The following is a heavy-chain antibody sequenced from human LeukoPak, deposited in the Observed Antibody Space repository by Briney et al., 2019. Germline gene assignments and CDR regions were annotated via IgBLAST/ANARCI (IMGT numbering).Heavy chain of an antibody. D-gene: IGHD2-15*01. Sequence: ASVKVSCKASGYTFTTYSMHWVRQAPGQGLEWMGIINPSGSSTAYAQKFQGRVTMTRDMSTSTVYMELSSLRSEDTAVYYCARDRERIWRRTYFDYWGQGTLVTVSS. CDR1: GYTFTTYS. V-gene: IGHV1-46*01. J-gene: IGHJ4*02. CDR2: INPSGSST. CDR3: ARDRERIWRRTYFDY.